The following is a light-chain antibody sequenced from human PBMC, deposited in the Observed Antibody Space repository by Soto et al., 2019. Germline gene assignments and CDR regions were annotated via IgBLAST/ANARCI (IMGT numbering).Light chain of an antibody. J-gene: IGKJ2*01. CDR3: QEYYSNSNI. CDR2: KAS. Sequence: DIQMTQSPSTLSASVRDRVTFTCRASQSIRSWLAWYQQKPGKAPNLLIYKASNLQSGVPSRFSGSGSETEFTLTISSLQPDDFATYYCQEYYSNSNIFGQGTKLEIK. CDR1: QSIRSW. V-gene: IGKV1-5*03.